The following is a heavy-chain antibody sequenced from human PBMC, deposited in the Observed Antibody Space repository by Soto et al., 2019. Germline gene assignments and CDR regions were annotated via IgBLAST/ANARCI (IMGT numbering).Heavy chain of an antibody. CDR2: LYYGRSA. V-gene: IGHV4-59*01. J-gene: IGHJ4*02. CDR3: ALRSMAVVPEY. D-gene: IGHD3-22*01. CDR1: GDSISSYY. Sequence: QVQLQESGPGLVKPSETLSLTCAVSGDSISSYYCMWIRQPPGKGLESIGYLYYGRSANYKPSLKSRVTLSVDTSTNQCSLRLSSMPAADTAVYYCALRSMAVVPEYWGQGTLVTVSS.